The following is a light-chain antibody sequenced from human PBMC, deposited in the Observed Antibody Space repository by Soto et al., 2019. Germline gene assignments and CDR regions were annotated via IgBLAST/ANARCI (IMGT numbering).Light chain of an antibody. V-gene: IGKV1-27*01. Sequence: DIQMTQSPSSLSASVGDRVTITCRASQGISNYLAWYQQKPGKVPKLLIYAASTLQSGVPSRFSDSGSGTDFTLTISSLQPEDVATYYCQKYNSAPRTFGQGTKVEI. CDR3: QKYNSAPRT. CDR2: AAS. J-gene: IGKJ1*01. CDR1: QGISNY.